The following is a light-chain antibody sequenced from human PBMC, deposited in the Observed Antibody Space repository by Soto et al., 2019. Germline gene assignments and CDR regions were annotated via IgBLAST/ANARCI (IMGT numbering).Light chain of an antibody. J-gene: IGKJ2*01. CDR2: AAS. Sequence: DIHMAQSPSSLSASVGDRITITCRASQSISSYVNWYQQKSGQAPKLLIYAASSLRSGVQSRFSGTGSWTDFTITITSLQPEDFASYHCQQSYSTTPTFGQGTKLEIK. V-gene: IGKV1-39*01. CDR1: QSISSY. CDR3: QQSYSTTPT.